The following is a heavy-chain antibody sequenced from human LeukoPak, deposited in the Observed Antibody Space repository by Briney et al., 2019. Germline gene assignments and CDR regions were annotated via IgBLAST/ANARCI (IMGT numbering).Heavy chain of an antibody. V-gene: IGHV4-4*07. Sequence: SETLSLTWTVSGGSISSYYWSWIRQPAGKGLEWIGRIYYSGSTNYNPSLKSRVTISVDTSKNQFSLKLTSVTAADTAVYYCASQAGSHWYFDLWGRGTLVTVSS. CDR1: GGSISSYY. CDR2: IYYSGST. J-gene: IGHJ2*01. D-gene: IGHD1-26*01. CDR3: ASQAGSHWYFDL.